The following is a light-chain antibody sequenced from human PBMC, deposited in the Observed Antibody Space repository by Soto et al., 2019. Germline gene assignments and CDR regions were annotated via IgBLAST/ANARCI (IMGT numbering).Light chain of an antibody. CDR1: QAIRND. CDR2: AAS. CDR3: LQDYDYPRT. V-gene: IGKV1-6*01. Sequence: AIQMTQSPSSVSASVGNRVTITCRASQAIRNDLGWYQKKPGKAPKLLIFAASNLQSGVPSRFIGRGYGKEFTLTISSLQPEDIATYFCLQDYDYPRTFGQGTEVDI. J-gene: IGKJ1*01.